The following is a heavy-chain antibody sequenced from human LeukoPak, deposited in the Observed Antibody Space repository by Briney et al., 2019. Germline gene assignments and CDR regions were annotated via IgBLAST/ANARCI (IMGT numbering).Heavy chain of an antibody. D-gene: IGHD3-10*01. V-gene: IGHV3-23*01. Sequence: GGSLRLSCAASGFTFSSYAMSWVRQAPGKGLEWVSAISGSGGSTYYAGFVKGRFTISRDNSKNTLYLQMNSLRAEDTAVYYCSKGTTYYYGSGRSHSDYWGQGTLVTVSS. J-gene: IGHJ4*02. CDR3: SKGTTYYYGSGRSHSDY. CDR2: ISGSGGST. CDR1: GFTFSSYA.